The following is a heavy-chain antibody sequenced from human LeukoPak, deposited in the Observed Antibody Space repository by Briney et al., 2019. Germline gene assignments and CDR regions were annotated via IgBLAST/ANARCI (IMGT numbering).Heavy chain of an antibody. D-gene: IGHD2-15*01. V-gene: IGHV3-30*04. CDR3: ARDKGSGSYYGMDA. CDR2: ISYGGSNK. Sequence: PGGSLRLSCVASGFTFSSYAMHWVRQAPGKGLEWVAVISYGGSNKYYADSVKGRFTISRDNSKNTLFLQMNSLRAEDTAVYYCARDKGSGSYYGMDAWGQGTTVTVSS. CDR1: GFTFSSYA. J-gene: IGHJ6*02.